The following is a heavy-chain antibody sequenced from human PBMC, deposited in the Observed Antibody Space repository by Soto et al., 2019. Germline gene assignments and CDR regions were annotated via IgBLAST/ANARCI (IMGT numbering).Heavy chain of an antibody. CDR1: GGTFSSYA. D-gene: IGHD6-19*01. CDR2: IIPIFGTA. CDR3: AREATIAVAGTYWFDP. J-gene: IGHJ5*02. V-gene: IGHV1-69*13. Sequence: SVKVSCKASGGTFSSYAISWVRQAPGQGLGWMGGIIPIFGTANYAQKFQARVTITADDSTSTAYMELSSLRSEDTAVYYCAREATIAVAGTYWFDPWGQGTLVTVSS.